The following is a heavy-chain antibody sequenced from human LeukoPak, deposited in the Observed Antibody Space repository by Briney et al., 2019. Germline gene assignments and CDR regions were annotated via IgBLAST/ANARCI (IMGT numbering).Heavy chain of an antibody. CDR2: IIPILGIA. V-gene: IGHV1-69*04. CDR1: GGTFSSYA. J-gene: IGHJ6*02. CDR3: ARVDSPGYSSSWYRDYYYGMDV. D-gene: IGHD6-13*01. Sequence: ASVKVSCKASGGTFSSYAISWVRQAPGQGLEWMGRIIPILGIANYAQKFQGRVTITADKSTSTAYMELSSLRSEDTAVYYCARVDSPGYSSSWYRDYYYGMDVWGQGTTVTVSS.